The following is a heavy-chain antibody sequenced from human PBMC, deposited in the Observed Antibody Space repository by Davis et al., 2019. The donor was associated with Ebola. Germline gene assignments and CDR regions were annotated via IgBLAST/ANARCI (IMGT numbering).Heavy chain of an antibody. CDR2: IYYSGST. V-gene: IGHV4-59*01. Sequence: PSETLSLTCTVSGGSISSYYWSWIRQPPGKGLEWIGYIYYSGSTNYNPSLKSRVTISVDTSKNQFSLKLSSVTAADTAVYYCARHRKDFWSGHTDYWGQGTLVTVSS. CDR1: GGSISSYY. CDR3: ARHRKDFWSGHTDY. D-gene: IGHD3-3*01. J-gene: IGHJ4*02.